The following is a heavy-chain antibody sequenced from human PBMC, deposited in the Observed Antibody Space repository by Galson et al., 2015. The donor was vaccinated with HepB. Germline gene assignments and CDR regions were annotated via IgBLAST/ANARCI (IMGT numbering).Heavy chain of an antibody. D-gene: IGHD3-22*01. Sequence: SVKVSCKASGYTFTGYYMHWVRQAPGQGLEWMGWINPNSGGTNYAQKFQGRVTMTRDTSISTAYMELSRLRSDDTAVYYCARYWFLYYYDSSGYQQGFDYWGQGTLVTVSS. CDR1: GYTFTGYY. J-gene: IGHJ4*02. V-gene: IGHV1-2*02. CDR2: INPNSGGT. CDR3: ARYWFLYYYDSSGYQQGFDY.